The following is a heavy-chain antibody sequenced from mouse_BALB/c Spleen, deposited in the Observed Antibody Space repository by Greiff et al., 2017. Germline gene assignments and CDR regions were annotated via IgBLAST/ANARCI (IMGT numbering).Heavy chain of an antibody. CDR2: INPGSGGT. J-gene: IGHJ4*01. V-gene: IGHV1-54*01. CDR1: GYSFTNYL. CDR3: ARGGYGKDY. Sequence: VQLQQSGAELVRPGTSVKVSCKASGYSFTNYLIEWVKQRPGQGLEWIGVINPGSGGTSYNEKFKGKATLTADKSSSTAYMQLSSLTSDDSAVYFCARGGYGKDYWGQGTSVTVSS.